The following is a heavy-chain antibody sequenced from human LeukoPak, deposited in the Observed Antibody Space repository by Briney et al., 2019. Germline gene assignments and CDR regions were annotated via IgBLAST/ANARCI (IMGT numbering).Heavy chain of an antibody. CDR2: INPYSGNT. J-gene: IGHJ4*02. CDR3: ARGSRVGATFDN. Sequence: GASVKVSCKASGYTFTEHPMHWVRQAPGQGLEWVGDINPYSGNTNYAHHFQGRVTMTLDTSINVAYLEVRRLKVNDAAMYYCARGSRVGATFDNWGQGTLVIVSS. V-gene: IGHV1-2*07. CDR1: GYTFTEHP. D-gene: IGHD1-26*01.